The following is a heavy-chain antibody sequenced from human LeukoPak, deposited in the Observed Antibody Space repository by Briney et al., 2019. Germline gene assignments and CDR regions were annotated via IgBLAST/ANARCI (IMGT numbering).Heavy chain of an antibody. CDR2: IYPGDSDT. D-gene: IGHD1-26*01. J-gene: IGHJ5*02. Sequence: GESLKISCKGSGYSFTNYWIGWVRQMPGKGLEWMGIIYPGDSDTRYSPSFQGQVTISADKSISTAYLQWSSLKASDTAMYYCARSIVGDTSPFDPWGQGTLVTVSS. CDR1: GYSFTNYW. V-gene: IGHV5-51*01. CDR3: ARSIVGDTSPFDP.